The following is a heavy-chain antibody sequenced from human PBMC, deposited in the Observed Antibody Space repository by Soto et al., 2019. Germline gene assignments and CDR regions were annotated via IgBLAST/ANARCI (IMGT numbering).Heavy chain of an antibody. CDR3: AIDLSGTGLDI. V-gene: IGHV4-4*07. J-gene: IGHJ6*02. Sequence: QLQLHESGPGLVKPSETLSLTCNVSGDSIGRFYWSWIRQSAGKGLEWIGRVYSTGGVTYNPAVKGRVTISLDRSNNHVSLEMNSVTAADTAVYFCAIDLSGTGLDIWGRGTRVSVSS. CDR2: VYSTGGV. D-gene: IGHD1-26*01. CDR1: GDSIGRFY.